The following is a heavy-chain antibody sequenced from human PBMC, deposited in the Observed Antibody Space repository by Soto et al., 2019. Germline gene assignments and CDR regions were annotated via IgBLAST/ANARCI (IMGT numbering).Heavy chain of an antibody. D-gene: IGHD3-3*01. CDR2: ISGDGNNA. V-gene: IGHV3-74*01. Sequence: EVQLVESGGGIVQPGGSLRLSCAASGFTFSSFWMHWVRQAPGKGLVWVSRISGDGNNAVYADSVKGRFTVSRDNAKNTLELQMNSLTTDDTALYSCVRNRGTFLRDGVDFWGPGIMVTVSS. J-gene: IGHJ4*02. CDR1: GFTFSSFW. CDR3: VRNRGTFLRDGVDF.